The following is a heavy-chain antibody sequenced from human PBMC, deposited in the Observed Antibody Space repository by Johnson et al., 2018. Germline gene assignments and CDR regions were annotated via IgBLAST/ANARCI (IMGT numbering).Heavy chain of an antibody. CDR3: ARAIATPVNYYRDV. CDR1: DGSISSNNW. D-gene: IGHD6-13*01. J-gene: IGHJ6*03. V-gene: IGHV4-4*02. CDR2: IYLSGST. Sequence: QVQLQESGPGLVKPSGTLSLTCAVSDGSISSNNWWSWVRQPPGKGLEWIGEIYLSGSTNYNSSLQSRVTILLDKSKSQFSLKLSSVTAADTAVYYCARAIATPVNYYRDVWGKGMTVTVSS.